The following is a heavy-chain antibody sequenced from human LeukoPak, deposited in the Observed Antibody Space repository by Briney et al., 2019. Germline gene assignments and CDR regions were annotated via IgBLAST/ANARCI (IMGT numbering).Heavy chain of an antibody. D-gene: IGHD5-18*01. CDR1: VFTFSSYA. CDR2: ISYDGSNK. J-gene: IGHJ4*02. V-gene: IGHV3-30*04. CDR3: ARDSSYGYYFDY. Sequence: PGGSLRLSCAASVFTFSSYAMHWVRQAPGKGLEWGAVISYDGSNKYYADSVKGRFTISRDNSKNTLYLQMNSLRAEDTAVYYCARDSSYGYYFDYWGQGTLVTVSS.